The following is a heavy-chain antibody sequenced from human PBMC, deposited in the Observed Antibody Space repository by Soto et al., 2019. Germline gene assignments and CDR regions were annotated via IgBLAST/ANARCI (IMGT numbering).Heavy chain of an antibody. CDR2: IYHSGST. CDR3: ARSITMVRGVLVP. V-gene: IGHV4-30-2*01. Sequence: SETLSLTCAVSGGSISSGGYSWSWIRQPPGKGLEWIGYIYHSGSTNYNPSLKSRVTISVDTSKNQFSLKLSSVTAADTAVYYCARSITMVRGVLVPWGQGTLVTVSS. J-gene: IGHJ5*02. D-gene: IGHD3-10*01. CDR1: GGSISSGGYS.